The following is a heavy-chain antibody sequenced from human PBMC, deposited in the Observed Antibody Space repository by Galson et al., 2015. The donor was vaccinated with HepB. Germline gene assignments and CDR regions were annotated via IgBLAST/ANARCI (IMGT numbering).Heavy chain of an antibody. J-gene: IGHJ3*01. D-gene: IGHD6-13*01. V-gene: IGHV1-18*01. CDR3: ARDLAAETTDAFDV. Sequence: SVKVSCKASGYSFNNYAITWVRRAPGQGLQWMGWISGYNGRAMYAQEFQGRVTLTIDTSTTTASMEVNRLTSDDTAMYYCARDLAAETTDAFDVWGQGTMVTVSS. CDR1: GYSFNNYA. CDR2: ISGYNGRA.